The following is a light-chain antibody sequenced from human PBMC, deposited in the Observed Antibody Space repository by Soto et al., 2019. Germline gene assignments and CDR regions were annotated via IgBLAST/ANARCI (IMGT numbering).Light chain of an antibody. V-gene: IGLV2-14*01. Sequence: QSALTQPASVSGSPGQSITISCTGTSSDVGGYNYFSWYQQHPGKAPKLMIYDVSNRPSGVSNRFSGSKSGNTASLTISGLRAEDDAAYYCSSYTSSSTLVVFGGGTKLTVL. CDR3: SSYTSSSTLVV. J-gene: IGLJ2*01. CDR1: SSDVGGYNY. CDR2: DVS.